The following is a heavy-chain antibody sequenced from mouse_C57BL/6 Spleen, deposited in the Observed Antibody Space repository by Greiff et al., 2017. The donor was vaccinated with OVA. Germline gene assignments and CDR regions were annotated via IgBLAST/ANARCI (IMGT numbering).Heavy chain of an antibody. D-gene: IGHD1-1*01. J-gene: IGHJ2*01. CDR2: IDPSDSET. CDR3: ARRPYYYGSRERDYFDY. Sequence: QAQLQQPGAELVRPGSSVKLSCKASGYTFTSYWMHWVKQRPIQGLEWIGNIDPSDSETHYNQKFKDKATLTVDKSSSTAYMQLSSLTSEDSAVYYCARRPYYYGSRERDYFDYWGQGTTLTVSS. V-gene: IGHV1-52*01. CDR1: GYTFTSYW.